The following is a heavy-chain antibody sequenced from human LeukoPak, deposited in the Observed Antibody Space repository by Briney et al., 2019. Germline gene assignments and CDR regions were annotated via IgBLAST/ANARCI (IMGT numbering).Heavy chain of an antibody. V-gene: IGHV1-8*01. J-gene: IGHJ6*02. D-gene: IGHD2-2*02. Sequence: ASVKVSCKASGYTFTSYDINWVRQATGQGLEWMGWMNPSSGNTGYAQKFQGRVTMTRNTSISTAYMELSSLRSEDTAVYYCARGALAGYCSSTSCYTAHYYYYGMDVWGQGTTVTVSS. CDR3: ARGALAGYCSSTSCYTAHYYYYGMDV. CDR1: GYTFTSYD. CDR2: MNPSSGNT.